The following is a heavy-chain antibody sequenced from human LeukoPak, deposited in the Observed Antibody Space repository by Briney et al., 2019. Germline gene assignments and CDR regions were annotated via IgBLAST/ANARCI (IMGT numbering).Heavy chain of an antibody. J-gene: IGHJ4*02. CDR2: INHSGST. CDR3: ASARSVWDY. D-gene: IGHD2-21*01. V-gene: IGHV4-34*01. CDR1: GGSFSGYY. Sequence: PSETLSLTCAVYGGSFSGYYWSWIRQPPGKGLEWIGEINHSGSTYYNPSLKSRVTISVDTSKNQFSLKLSSVTAADTAVYYCASARSVWDYWGQGTLVTVSS.